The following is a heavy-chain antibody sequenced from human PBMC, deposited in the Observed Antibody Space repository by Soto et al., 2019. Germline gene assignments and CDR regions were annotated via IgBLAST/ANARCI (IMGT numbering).Heavy chain of an antibody. V-gene: IGHV1-3*04. Sequence: ASVKVSCKASGYTFTAHAMHWARQAPGQGLEWMGWINTGKGDTKYSQKFQGRITITRDTSASTTYMELSSLKSEDTALYYCARNILGGPTDFRGPGTLVTVSS. CDR3: ARNILGGPTDF. D-gene: IGHD3-16*01. CDR2: INTGKGDT. J-gene: IGHJ4*02. CDR1: GYTFTAHA.